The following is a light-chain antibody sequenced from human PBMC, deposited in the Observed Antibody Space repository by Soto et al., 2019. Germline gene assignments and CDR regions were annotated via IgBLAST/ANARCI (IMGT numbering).Light chain of an antibody. CDR2: LNSDGSH. Sequence: QSVLTQSPSASASLGASFKLTCTLNSGHSSYAIAWHQQQPEKGPRYLMKLNSDGSHSKGEGIPDRFSGSSSGAERYLTISSIKSEDEADYYCQNWDTGIRVVFGGGTKLTVL. J-gene: IGLJ2*01. CDR3: QNWDTGIRVV. CDR1: SGHSSYA. V-gene: IGLV4-69*01.